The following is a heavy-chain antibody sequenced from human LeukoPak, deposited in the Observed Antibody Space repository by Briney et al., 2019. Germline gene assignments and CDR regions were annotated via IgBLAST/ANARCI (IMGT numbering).Heavy chain of an antibody. D-gene: IGHD3-10*01. CDR1: GGSFNDHY. CDR2: INHSGST. V-gene: IGHV4-34*01. CDR3: ARHTYYYGSGSYPYYFDF. J-gene: IGHJ4*02. Sequence: SETLSLTCAVYGGSFNDHYWSWIRQSPGKGLEWIGEINHSGSTNYNPSLKSRVAMSVDTSKNQFSLKLSSVTAADTAVYYCARHTYYYGSGSYPYYFDFWGQGTLVTVSS.